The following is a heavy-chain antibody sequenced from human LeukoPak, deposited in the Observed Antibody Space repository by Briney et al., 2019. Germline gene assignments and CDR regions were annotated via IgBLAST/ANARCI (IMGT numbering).Heavy chain of an antibody. Sequence: ASVKVSCKASGGTFSSYAISWVRQAPGQGLEWMGGIIPIFGTANYAQKFQGRVTITADESTSTAYMELSSLRSEDTAVYYCALRGYDILTGFDYRGQGTLVTVSS. CDR1: GGTFSSYA. CDR3: ALRGYDILTGFDY. CDR2: IIPIFGTA. J-gene: IGHJ4*02. D-gene: IGHD3-9*01. V-gene: IGHV1-69*13.